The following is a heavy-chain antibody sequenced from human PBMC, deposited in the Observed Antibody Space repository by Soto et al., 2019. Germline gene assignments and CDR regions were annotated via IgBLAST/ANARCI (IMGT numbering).Heavy chain of an antibody. D-gene: IGHD5-12*01. V-gene: IGHV1-18*01. CDR2: ISADNDNT. Sequence: VQLVQSGGEVRKPGASVTVSCRASGYTFTKYGISWVRQAPGQGLEWMGWISADNDNTNYAQNLQGRVTMTTDTSTSTAYMQLRSLRSDDTAVYFCARETSGYDYGLFDFWGQGTLVTVSS. J-gene: IGHJ4*02. CDR3: ARETSGYDYGLFDF. CDR1: GYTFTKYG.